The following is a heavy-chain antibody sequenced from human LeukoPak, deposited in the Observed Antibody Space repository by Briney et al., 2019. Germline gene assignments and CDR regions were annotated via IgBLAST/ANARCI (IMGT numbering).Heavy chain of an antibody. CDR1: GYTLSELP. D-gene: IGHD6-19*01. CDR2: FDPEDGET. J-gene: IGHJ4*02. CDR3: ARVAPLHSSGWKYFFDH. Sequence: GASVKVSCKVSGYTLSELPMHWARHAQGKGLEWMGGFDPEDGETISAPEFQGRRTITEDTSSDTAYMELSSLRSDDTAVYYCARVAPLHSSGWKYFFDHWGQGTLVTVSS. V-gene: IGHV1-24*01.